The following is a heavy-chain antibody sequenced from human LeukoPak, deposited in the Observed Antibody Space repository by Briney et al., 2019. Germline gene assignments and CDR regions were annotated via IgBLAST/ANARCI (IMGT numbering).Heavy chain of an antibody. D-gene: IGHD6-19*01. Sequence: TSETLSLTCTVSGASISSSNYYWSWIRQPPGNGLEWIGRIYTSGSTNYNPSLKSRVTISVDTSKNQFSLKLSSVTAADTAVYYCARQGWSYWGQRTLVTVSS. J-gene: IGHJ4*02. CDR2: IYTSGST. V-gene: IGHV4-61*02. CDR3: ARQGWSY. CDR1: GASISSSNYY.